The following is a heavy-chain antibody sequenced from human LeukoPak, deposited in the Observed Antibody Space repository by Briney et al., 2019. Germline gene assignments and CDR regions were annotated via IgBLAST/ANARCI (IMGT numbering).Heavy chain of an antibody. J-gene: IGHJ4*02. D-gene: IGHD6-19*01. CDR3: VRERLGYFDS. Sequence: GSLRLSCEASGFTFSSYAIHWVRQAPGKGLERVAVISYDGTQKYYADPVKGRFTISRDNSKNMLDLQMNSLRAEDTAVYYCVRERLGYFDSWGQGTLVTVSS. V-gene: IGHV3-30*04. CDR2: ISYDGTQK. CDR1: GFTFSSYA.